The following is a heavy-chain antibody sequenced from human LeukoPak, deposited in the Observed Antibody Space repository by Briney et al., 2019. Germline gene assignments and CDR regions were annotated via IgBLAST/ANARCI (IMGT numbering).Heavy chain of an antibody. Sequence: SETLSLTCTVSGGSISSYYWSWIRQPPGKGLEWIGYIYYSGSTNYNPSLKSRVTISVDTSKNQFSLKLSSVTAADTAGYYCARSVGGDSSGYPPSYWGQGTLVTVSS. D-gene: IGHD3-22*01. J-gene: IGHJ4*02. CDR2: IYYSGST. CDR1: GGSISSYY. V-gene: IGHV4-59*01. CDR3: ARSVGGDSSGYPPSY.